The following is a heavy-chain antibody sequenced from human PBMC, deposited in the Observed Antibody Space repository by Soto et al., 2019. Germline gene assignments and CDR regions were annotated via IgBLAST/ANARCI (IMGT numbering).Heavy chain of an antibody. J-gene: IGHJ3*02. CDR1: GGSISSGGYY. CDR2: IYYSGST. V-gene: IGHV4-31*03. D-gene: IGHD3-10*01. CDR3: AKRTMVRGRNDAFDI. Sequence: QVQLQESGPGLVKPSQTLSLTCTVSGGSISSGGYYWSWIRQHPGKGLEWIGYIYYSGSTYYNPSLKSRVTISVDTSKNQFSLKLSSVTAADTAVYYCAKRTMVRGRNDAFDIWGQGTMVTVSS.